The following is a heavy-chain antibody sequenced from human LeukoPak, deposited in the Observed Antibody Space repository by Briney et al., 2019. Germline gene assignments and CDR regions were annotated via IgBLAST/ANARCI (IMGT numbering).Heavy chain of an antibody. V-gene: IGHV3-23*01. J-gene: IGHJ6*02. Sequence: GGSLRLSCAASGFTFSSYAMSWVRQAPGKGLKWVSAISGSGGSTYYADSVKGRFTISRDNSKNTLYLQMNSLRAEDTAVYYCAKVGGYDYYYYYGMDVWGQGTTVTVSS. CDR3: AKVGGYDYYYYYGMDV. D-gene: IGHD5-12*01. CDR2: ISGSGGST. CDR1: GFTFSSYA.